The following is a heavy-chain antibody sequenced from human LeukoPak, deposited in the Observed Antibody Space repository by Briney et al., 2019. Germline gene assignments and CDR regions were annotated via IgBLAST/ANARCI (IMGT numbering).Heavy chain of an antibody. D-gene: IGHD2-2*01. J-gene: IGHJ6*03. CDR2: IYYSGST. CDR1: GGSISSYY. CDR3: ARGRRSIVVVPAARRGYYYMDV. V-gene: IGHV4-59*01. Sequence: SETLSLTCTVSGGSISSYYWSWIRQPPGKGLEWIGYIYYSGSTNYNPSLKSRVTISVDTSKNQFSLKLSSVTAADTAVYYCARGRRSIVVVPAARRGYYYMDVWGNGTTVTVSS.